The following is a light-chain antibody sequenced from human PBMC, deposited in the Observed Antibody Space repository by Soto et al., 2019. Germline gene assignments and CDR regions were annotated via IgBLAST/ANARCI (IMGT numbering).Light chain of an antibody. CDR1: QGIRSD. Sequence: IQMTQSPSSLSASVGDRVTISCRASQGIRSDLAWYQHKPGKAPKLLIYDASILEAGVPPRFSGSGSGTDFTLTISGLQPEDVATYYCQHCDYLPIFGPGTTVDFK. CDR2: DAS. J-gene: IGKJ3*01. CDR3: QHCDYLPI. V-gene: IGKV1-33*01.